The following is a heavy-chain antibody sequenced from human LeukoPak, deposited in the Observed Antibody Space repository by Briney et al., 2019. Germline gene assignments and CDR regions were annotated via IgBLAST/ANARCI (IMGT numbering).Heavy chain of an antibody. CDR3: ARGGYSVYFFSGDY. CDR1: GFTFDDYG. D-gene: IGHD5/OR15-5a*01. V-gene: IGHV3-7*01. CDR2: IKKDGTET. Sequence: PGGSLRLSCAASGFTFDDYGMSWVRHAPGKGLEWVANIKKDGTETYYVDSVKGRFTVSRENAKNSLYLQMNSLRATDTSVYYCARGGYSVYFFSGDYWGQGTLVTVSS. J-gene: IGHJ4*02.